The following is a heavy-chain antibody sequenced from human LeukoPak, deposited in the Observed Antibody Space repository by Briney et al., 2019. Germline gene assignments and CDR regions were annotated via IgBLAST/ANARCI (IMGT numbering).Heavy chain of an antibody. V-gene: IGHV4-4*07. CDR1: GGSISSYY. CDR3: ARDDFGGFGELIADY. CDR2: IYTSGST. D-gene: IGHD3-10*01. J-gene: IGHJ4*02. Sequence: SETLSLTCTVSGGSISSYYWSWIRQPAGRGLEWIGRIYTSGSTNYNPSLKSRVTMSVDTSKNQFSLKLSSVTAADTAVYYCARDDFGGFGELIADYWGQGTLVTVSS.